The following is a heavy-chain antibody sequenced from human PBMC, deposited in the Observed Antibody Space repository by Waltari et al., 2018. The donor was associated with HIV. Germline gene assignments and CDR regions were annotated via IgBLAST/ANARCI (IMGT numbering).Heavy chain of an antibody. Sequence: DVYLVESGGGVVKIGGSIRLTCEASGFVWRHYSMNWVRQSPVRGLEWVASIRRGNNEKHYLDSVRGRFVISRDNAESSVYLQMESLREEDTATYFCVRDDPGYGPIDYWGQGTRVTV. V-gene: IGHV3-21*04. CDR1: GFVWRHYS. CDR2: IRRGNNEK. D-gene: IGHD3-10*01. CDR3: VRDDPGYGPIDY. J-gene: IGHJ4*02.